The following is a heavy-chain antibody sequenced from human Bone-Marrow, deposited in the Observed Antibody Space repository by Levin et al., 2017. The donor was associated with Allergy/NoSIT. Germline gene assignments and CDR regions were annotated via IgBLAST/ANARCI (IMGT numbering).Heavy chain of an antibody. Sequence: MAGGSLRLSCAVYGGSFSGYYWSWIRQPPGKGLEWIGEINHSGSTNYNPSLKSRVTISVDTSKNQFSLKLSSVTAADTAVYYCARTRGAIYCSGGSCYGTGRPFAPGAYPRGNWFDPWGQGTLVTVSS. J-gene: IGHJ5*02. V-gene: IGHV4-34*01. D-gene: IGHD2-15*01. CDR1: GGSFSGYY. CDR3: ARTRGAIYCSGGSCYGTGRPFAPGAYPRGNWFDP. CDR2: INHSGST.